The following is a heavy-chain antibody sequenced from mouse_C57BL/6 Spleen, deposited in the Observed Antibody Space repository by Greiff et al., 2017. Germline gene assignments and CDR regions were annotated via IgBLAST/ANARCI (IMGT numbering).Heavy chain of an antibody. J-gene: IGHJ2*01. CDR3: TRAGDDGYYYFDY. CDR1: GYTFTDYE. CDR2: IDPETGGT. V-gene: IGHV1-15*01. Sequence: VQLQQSGAELVRPGASVTLSCKASGYTFTDYEMHWVKQTPVHGLEWIGAIDPETGGTAYNQKFKGQAILTADKSSSTADMERRSLTSEDSAVYYCTRAGDDGYYYFDYWGQGTTLTVSS. D-gene: IGHD2-3*01.